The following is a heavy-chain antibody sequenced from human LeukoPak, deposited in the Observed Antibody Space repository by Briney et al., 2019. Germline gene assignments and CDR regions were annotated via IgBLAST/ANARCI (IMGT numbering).Heavy chain of an antibody. CDR1: GYSFTSYW. V-gene: IGHV5-51*01. Sequence: GESLKISCKGSGYSFTSYWIGGVRQLPGKGLECMGIIYPGDSDTRYSPSCQDQVTISADKSISPAYLQWSSLEASATAMYHWARLYCSSSSCRHPLISDPYMDVWGKGTTVTVSS. J-gene: IGHJ6*03. CDR3: ARLYCSSSSCRHPLISDPYMDV. CDR2: IYPGDSDT. D-gene: IGHD2-2*01.